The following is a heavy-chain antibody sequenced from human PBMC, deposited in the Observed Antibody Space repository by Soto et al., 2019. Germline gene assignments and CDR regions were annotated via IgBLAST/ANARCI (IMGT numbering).Heavy chain of an antibody. CDR3: AKSSVVVREQLGDFDY. D-gene: IGHD2-15*01. CDR1: GFTFSSYA. J-gene: IGHJ4*02. V-gene: IGHV3-23*01. Sequence: PGGSLRLSCAASGFTFSSYAMSWVRQAPGKGLEWVSAISGSGGSTYYADSVKGRFTISRDNSKNTLYLQMNSLRAEDTAVYYCAKSSVVVREQLGDFDYWGQGTLVTVSS. CDR2: ISGSGGST.